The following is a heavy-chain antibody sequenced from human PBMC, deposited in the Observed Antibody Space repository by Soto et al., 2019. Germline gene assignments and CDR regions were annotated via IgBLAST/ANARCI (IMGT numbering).Heavy chain of an antibody. CDR2: ISSSSSTI. J-gene: IGHJ5*02. D-gene: IGHD2-8*01. CDR3: ARVPSGVWNWFDP. V-gene: IGHV3-48*02. Sequence: EVQLVESGGGLVQPGGSLRLSCAASGFTFSTYSMNWVRQAPGKWLEWVSYISSSSSTIYYADSVKGRFTISRDNAKNSLYLQMNSLRDEDTAVYYCARVPSGVWNWFDPWGQGTLVTVSS. CDR1: GFTFSTYS.